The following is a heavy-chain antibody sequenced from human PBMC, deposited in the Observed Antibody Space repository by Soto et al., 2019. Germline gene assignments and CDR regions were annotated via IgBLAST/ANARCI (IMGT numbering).Heavy chain of an antibody. Sequence: EVQLVESGGDLVQPGGSLRLSCAASGFSFSNHDMHWVRQPKGKGLEWVSGITTGGNAYFADSVKDRFSISRENAKNSFYLQTSSLRAEDTAMYYCVRVNADAYDVWGQGTMVTVSS. CDR1: GFSFSNHD. V-gene: IGHV3-13*01. J-gene: IGHJ3*01. CDR2: ITTGGNA. CDR3: VRVNADAYDV.